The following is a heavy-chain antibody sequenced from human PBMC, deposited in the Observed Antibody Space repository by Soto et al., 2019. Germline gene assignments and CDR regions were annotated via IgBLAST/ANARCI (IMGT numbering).Heavy chain of an antibody. Sequence: GGSLRLSCAASGLNFEKCSMNWVRQPPGKGPEWLASISPSSTYIRYADSVKGRFTISRDNARNSLSLQMMNLRADDTAIYYCATDTGDIEVVPATTWGQGTLVTVSS. CDR1: GLNFEKCS. CDR3: ATDTGDIEVVPATT. V-gene: IGHV3-21*04. D-gene: IGHD2-15*01. J-gene: IGHJ4*02. CDR2: ISPSSTYI.